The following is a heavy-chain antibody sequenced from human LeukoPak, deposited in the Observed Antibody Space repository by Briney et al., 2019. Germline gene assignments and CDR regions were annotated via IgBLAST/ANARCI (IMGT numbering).Heavy chain of an antibody. J-gene: IGHJ4*02. V-gene: IGHV4-34*01. CDR1: GGSFSGYY. D-gene: IGHD1-1*01. CDR2: MYHSGST. Sequence: SETLSLTCAVYGGSFSGYYWGWIRQPPGKGLEWIGSMYHSGSTYYNPSLQSRVTISVDTSKNQFSLKLSSVTAADTAVYFCARRAYSAAYWKHFDYWGQGTLVTVSS. CDR3: ARRAYSAAYWKHFDY.